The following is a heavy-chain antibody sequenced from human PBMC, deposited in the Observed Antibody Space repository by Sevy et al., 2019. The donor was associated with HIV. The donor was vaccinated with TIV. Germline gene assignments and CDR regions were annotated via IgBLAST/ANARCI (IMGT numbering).Heavy chain of an antibody. J-gene: IGHJ6*02. CDR1: GLSVSDNY. Sequence: GGSLRLSCAASGLSVSDNYMNWVRQAPGKGLELVSVIYSDGRTYYADSVKGRFTISRDNSKNTLYLHMNNLRPEDTAVYYCARDRYYDASGYYYYYYGMDVCGQGTTVTVSS. CDR2: IYSDGRT. CDR3: ARDRYYDASGYYYYYYGMDV. V-gene: IGHV3-66*01. D-gene: IGHD3-22*01.